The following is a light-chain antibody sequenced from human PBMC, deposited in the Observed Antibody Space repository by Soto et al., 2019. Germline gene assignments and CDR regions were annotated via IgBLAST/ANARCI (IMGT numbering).Light chain of an antibody. CDR2: GNR. V-gene: IGLV1-40*01. CDR3: QAYDYSLTASV. CDR1: SSNLGAGYD. Sequence: QSVLTQPPSVSGAPGQRVTLSCTGTSSNLGAGYDVHWYQQLPGAAPKLVIFGNRNRPSGVPERFSGSKSGTSASLAITGLQAEDEAHYYCQAYDYSLTASVFGGGTKVTVL. J-gene: IGLJ3*02.